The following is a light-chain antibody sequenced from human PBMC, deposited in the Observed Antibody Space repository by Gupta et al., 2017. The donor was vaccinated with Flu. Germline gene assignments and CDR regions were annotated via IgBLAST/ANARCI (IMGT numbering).Light chain of an antibody. CDR3: CSYAGSSTWV. V-gene: IGLV2-23*01. Sequence: QSALTQPAAVSGSPGQSITISCTGTSSDVGSYNLDSWYQQHPGKAPKLIVYEGSKRPSGVSNRFSGSKSGNTASLTISGRQAEDEADYYCCSYAGSSTWVFGGGTKLTVL. CDR1: SSDVGSYNL. CDR2: EGS. J-gene: IGLJ3*02.